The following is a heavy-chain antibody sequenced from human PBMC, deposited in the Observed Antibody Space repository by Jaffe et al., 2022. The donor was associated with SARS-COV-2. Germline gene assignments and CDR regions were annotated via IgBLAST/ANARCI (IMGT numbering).Heavy chain of an antibody. CDR3: ASTPSMAAAGLRGEDNWFDP. Sequence: QVQLQQWGAGLLKPSETLSLTCAVYGGSFSGYYWSWIRQPPGKGLEWIGEINHSGSTNYNPSLKSRVTISVDTSKNQFSLKLSSVTAADTAVYYCASTPSMAAAGLRGEDNWFDPWGQGTLVTVSS. D-gene: IGHD6-13*01. CDR1: GGSFSGYY. CDR2: INHSGST. J-gene: IGHJ5*02. V-gene: IGHV4-34*01.